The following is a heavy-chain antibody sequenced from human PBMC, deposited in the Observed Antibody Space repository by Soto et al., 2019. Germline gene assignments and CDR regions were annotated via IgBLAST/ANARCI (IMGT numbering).Heavy chain of an antibody. CDR2: IHYSGST. J-gene: IGHJ4*02. V-gene: IGHV4-39*01. D-gene: IGHD5-12*01. Sequence: SLMLPVTCTVSWGKIRNSGFYCSFIRKPPGKGPEWIASIHYSGSTYYNPSLKSRVTISVDTSKNQFSLNLSSVTAADTAVYYCASHAAPYGGFGAYFDSWGQGTLVTVS. CDR1: WGKIRNSGFY. CDR3: ASHAAPYGGFGAYFDS.